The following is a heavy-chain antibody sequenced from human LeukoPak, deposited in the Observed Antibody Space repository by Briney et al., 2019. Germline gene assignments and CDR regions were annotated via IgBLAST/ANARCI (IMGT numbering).Heavy chain of an antibody. CDR2: ISVDNGNT. J-gene: IGHJ5*02. CDR1: GFTFTNYA. CDR3: ARDSWARAYDIDH. D-gene: IGHD5-12*01. V-gene: IGHV1-18*01. Sequence: ASVKVSCKASGFTFTNYAVSWVRQAPGQGLEWLAWISVDNGNTNYIRNLQGRVTLTTDTSTSTAYMELRNLRSDDTAVYYCARDSWARAYDIDHWGQGTLVTVSS.